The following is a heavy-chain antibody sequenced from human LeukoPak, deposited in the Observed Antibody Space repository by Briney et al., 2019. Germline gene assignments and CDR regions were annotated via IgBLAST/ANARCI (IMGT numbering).Heavy chain of an antibody. Sequence: PGGSLRLSCAASGFTFTNYAMTWVRQAPGKGLEWVSAISADGSDTKYAGSVKGRSTISRDNSKNTLFLQMNSLRVEDTAVYYCTKDWSAAYWGQGTLVTVSS. CDR1: GFTFTNYA. J-gene: IGHJ4*02. V-gene: IGHV3-23*01. CDR3: TKDWSAAY. CDR2: ISADGSDT. D-gene: IGHD2-15*01.